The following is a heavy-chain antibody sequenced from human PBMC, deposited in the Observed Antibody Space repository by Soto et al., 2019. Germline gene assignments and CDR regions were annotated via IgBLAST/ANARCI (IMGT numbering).Heavy chain of an antibody. J-gene: IGHJ4*02. V-gene: IGHV3-23*01. CDR3: ARRKYENNGHTDY. CDR1: GFTFRASA. CDR2: ISGNARNT. Sequence: EVQLLESGGGFVQPGGSLRLSCAASGFTFRASAISWVRQAPGKGLEWISTISGNARNTYYADSVKGRFTISRDNSRNTLFLQVNSLRAEDTAVYFCARRKYENNGHTDYWGQGTLVTVSS. D-gene: IGHD2-8*01.